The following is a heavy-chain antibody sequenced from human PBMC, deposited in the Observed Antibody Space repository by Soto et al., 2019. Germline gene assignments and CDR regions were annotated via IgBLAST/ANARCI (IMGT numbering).Heavy chain of an antibody. CDR1: GGSISNNH. CDR3: MRLLDTVAGDS. D-gene: IGHD5-18*01. J-gene: IGHJ4*02. V-gene: IGHV4-59*08. Sequence: QVQLQESGPGLVNPSETLSLTCTVSGGSISNNHWSWIRPPPGKGLEWIGFIYYTGSSKYNPSLKSRVTMSVDTSKNQCSLKLGSVTAADTAVYYCMRLLDTVAGDSWGQGTLVTVPS. CDR2: IYYTGSS.